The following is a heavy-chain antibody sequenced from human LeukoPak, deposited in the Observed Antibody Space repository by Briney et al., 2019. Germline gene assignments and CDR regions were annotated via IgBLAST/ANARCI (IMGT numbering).Heavy chain of an antibody. J-gene: IGHJ3*02. D-gene: IGHD3-10*01. CDR2: IYYSGST. CDR1: GGSISSYY. V-gene: IGHV4-59*08. Sequence: PSETLSLTCTVSGGSISSYYWSWIRQPPGKGLEWIGYIYYSGSTNYNPSLKSRVTISVDTSKNQFSLKLKSVTAADTAVYYCVRGIGGSGTYYLDTFDIWGQGTMVTVSS. CDR3: VRGIGGSGTYYLDTFDI.